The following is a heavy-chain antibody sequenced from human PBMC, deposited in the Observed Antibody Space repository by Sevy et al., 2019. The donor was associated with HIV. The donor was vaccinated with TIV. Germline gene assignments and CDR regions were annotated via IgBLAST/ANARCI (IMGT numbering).Heavy chain of an antibody. CDR3: ARAGDCGGDCYFDY. Sequence: GSLILSCAASGFTFSSYWMHWVRQAPGKGLVWVSRINSDGSSTSYADSVKGRFTISRDNAKNTLYLQMNSLRAEDTAVYYCARAGDCGGDCYFDYWGQGTLVTVSS. J-gene: IGHJ4*02. V-gene: IGHV3-74*01. D-gene: IGHD2-21*02. CDR1: GFTFSSYW. CDR2: INSDGSST.